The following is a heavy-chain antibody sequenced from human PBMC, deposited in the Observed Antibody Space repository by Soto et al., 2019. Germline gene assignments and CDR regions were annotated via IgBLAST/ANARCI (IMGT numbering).Heavy chain of an antibody. Sequence: GGSLRLSCISSGFTFRTYTMNWVRQAPGKGLEWVSGIRGFSPYTFYAESVRGRFTISRDNAKNSLFLQMDSLRAEDTAVYYCARDRGYDAHDYYYNAMDVWGQGTTVTVSS. D-gene: IGHD3-10*01. CDR3: ARDRGYDAHDYYYNAMDV. CDR1: GFTFRTYT. V-gene: IGHV3-21*01. CDR2: IRGFSPYT. J-gene: IGHJ6*02.